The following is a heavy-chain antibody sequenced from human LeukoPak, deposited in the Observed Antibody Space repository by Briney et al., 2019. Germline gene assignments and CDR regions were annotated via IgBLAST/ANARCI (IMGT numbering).Heavy chain of an antibody. J-gene: IGHJ4*02. CDR1: GGSISNYY. CDR2: INHSGST. Sequence: SETLSLTCTVSGGSISNYYWSWIRQPPGKGLEWIGEINHSGSTNYNPSLKSRVTISVDTSKNQFSLKLSSVTAADTAVYYCARGKKRLLWFGEERGKFDYWGQGTLVTVSS. CDR3: ARGKKRLLWFGEERGKFDY. V-gene: IGHV4-34*01. D-gene: IGHD3-10*01.